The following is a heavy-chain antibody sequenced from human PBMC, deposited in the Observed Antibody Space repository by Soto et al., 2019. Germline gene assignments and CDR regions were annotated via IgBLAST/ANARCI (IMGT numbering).Heavy chain of an antibody. CDR3: ARRYGSAIDY. CDR2: MYYSGST. V-gene: IGHV4-39*01. J-gene: IGHJ4*02. D-gene: IGHD1-26*01. CDR1: GGSISSSNYF. Sequence: SETLSPTCTVSGGSISSSNYFWGWIRQPPGKGLEWIGSMYYSGSTYYNPSLKSRVTISVDTSKNQFSLKLSSVTAADTAVYYCARRYGSAIDYWGQGTLVTVSS.